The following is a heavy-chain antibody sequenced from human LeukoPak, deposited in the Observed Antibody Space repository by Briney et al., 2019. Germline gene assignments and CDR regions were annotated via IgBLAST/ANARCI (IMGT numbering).Heavy chain of an antibody. Sequence: SGPTLVNPTQTLTLTCIFSGFSLSTSGMRVSWIRQPPGKALVWLARIDRDYDKFYSTSLKTRLTISQDTSKNQVVLTMTNMDPVDTATYYCARTHSGSYSVAFDIWGQGTMVTVSS. CDR1: GFSLSTSGMR. D-gene: IGHD1-26*01. CDR3: ARTHSGSYSVAFDI. J-gene: IGHJ3*02. V-gene: IGHV2-70*04. CDR2: IDRDYDK.